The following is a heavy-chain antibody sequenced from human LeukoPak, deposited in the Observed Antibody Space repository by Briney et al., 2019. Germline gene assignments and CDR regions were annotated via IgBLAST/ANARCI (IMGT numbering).Heavy chain of an antibody. J-gene: IGHJ5*02. CDR1: GGSFSDYY. CDR3: ASIAVAGGWFDP. CDR2: IKHNGDT. Sequence: SETLSLTCAVYGGSFSDYYWSWIRQPPGKGLEWIGEIKHNGDTNYNPSLKTRVTISADTSKNQFSLKLSSVTAADTAVYYCASIAVAGGWFDPWGQGTLVTVSS. D-gene: IGHD6-19*01. V-gene: IGHV4-34*01.